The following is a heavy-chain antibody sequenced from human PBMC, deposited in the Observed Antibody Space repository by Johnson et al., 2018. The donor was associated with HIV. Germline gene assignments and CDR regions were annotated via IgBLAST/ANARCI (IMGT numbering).Heavy chain of an antibody. CDR3: ARDLVRASHAFDI. D-gene: IGHD2-8*02. CDR2: IYSGGST. J-gene: IGHJ3*02. CDR1: GFTVSSNY. Sequence: MPLVVSLVGLFQPGGSLRLSCAASGFTVSSNYMSWVRQAPGKGLEWVSVIYSGGSTYYADSVKGRFTISRDNSKNTLYLQMNSLRAEDTSVYYCARDLVRASHAFDIWGQGTMVTVSS. V-gene: IGHV3-66*02.